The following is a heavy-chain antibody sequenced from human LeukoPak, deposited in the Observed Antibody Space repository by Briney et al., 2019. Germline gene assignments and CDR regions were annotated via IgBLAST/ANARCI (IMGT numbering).Heavy chain of an antibody. J-gene: IGHJ4*02. Sequence: ASVTVSCKASGYTFTNYYMQWVRQAPGQGLEWMGWINLYSGGTNYAQKFQDRVTMTRDTSISTAYMEVRRLRYDDTAVYYCARRGHGSGSYEDYWGQGTLVTVSS. CDR2: INLYSGGT. CDR3: ARRGHGSGSYEDY. CDR1: GYTFTNYY. V-gene: IGHV1-2*02. D-gene: IGHD3-10*01.